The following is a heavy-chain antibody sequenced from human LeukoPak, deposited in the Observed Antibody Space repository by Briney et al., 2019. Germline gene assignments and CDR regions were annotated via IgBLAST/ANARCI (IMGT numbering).Heavy chain of an antibody. J-gene: IGHJ1*01. CDR3: ATSTAVVTGYFQH. V-gene: IGHV3-53*01. D-gene: IGHD5-18*01. CDR1: GFTVSSNY. CDR2: IYSGGST. Sequence: GGSLRLSCAASGFTVSSNYMSWVRQAPGKGLEWVSVIYSGGSTYYADSVKGRFTISRDNSKNTVYLQMNSLTAEDTAMYYCATSTAVVTGYFQHWGQGTLVTVSS.